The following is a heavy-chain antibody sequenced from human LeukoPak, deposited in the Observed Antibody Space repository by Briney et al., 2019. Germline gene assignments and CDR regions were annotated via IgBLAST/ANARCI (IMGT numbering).Heavy chain of an antibody. Sequence: KPSETLSLTCSMYGGSFSNYYWSWIRQPPGKGLEWIGEINHSGSINYNPSLKSRITMSLDTSKNQLSLELKSVTAADTAVYFCAMDTDTSGNSWGQGTLVTVSS. D-gene: IGHD3-22*01. J-gene: IGHJ4*02. CDR3: AMDTDTSGNS. V-gene: IGHV4-34*01. CDR2: INHSGSI. CDR1: GGSFSNYY.